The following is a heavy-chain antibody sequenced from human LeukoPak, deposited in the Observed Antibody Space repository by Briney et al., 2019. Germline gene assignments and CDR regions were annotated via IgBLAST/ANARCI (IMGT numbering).Heavy chain of an antibody. CDR3: ARDEGLERYDY. CDR2: INHSGST. V-gene: IGHV4-34*01. J-gene: IGHJ4*02. D-gene: IGHD1-1*01. CDR1: GGSFSGYY. Sequence: SETLSLTCAVYGGSFSGYYWSWIRQPPGKGLEWIGEINHSGSTNYNPSLKSRVTISVDTSKNQFSLKLSSVTAADTAVYYCARDEGLERYDYWGQGTLVTVSS.